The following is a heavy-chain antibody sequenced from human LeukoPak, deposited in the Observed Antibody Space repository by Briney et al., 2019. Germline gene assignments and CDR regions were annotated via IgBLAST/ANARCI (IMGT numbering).Heavy chain of an antibody. Sequence: PGGALRLSCAASGFTFSSYGMRSVRQAPGKGLEWVAFIRYDGSNKYYAESVKGRVTISRDNSKNTLYLQMNSLRAEDTAVYYCAKDTFSSGWYYFDYWGQGTLVTVSS. V-gene: IGHV3-30*02. CDR2: IRYDGSNK. CDR3: AKDTFSSGWYYFDY. D-gene: IGHD6-19*01. J-gene: IGHJ4*02. CDR1: GFTFSSYG.